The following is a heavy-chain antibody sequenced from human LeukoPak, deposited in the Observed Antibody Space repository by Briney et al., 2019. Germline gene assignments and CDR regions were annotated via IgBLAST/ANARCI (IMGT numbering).Heavy chain of an antibody. Sequence: GGSLRLSCVASGFTFSSYVMNRVRQAPGKGLEWVSTISGGGGSTYSADSVKGRFTVSRDNSKNTVYLQMNSLRAEDTAVYYCTNLRYAYWGQGTLVTVSS. D-gene: IGHD5/OR15-5a*01. V-gene: IGHV3-23*01. CDR1: GFTFSSYV. CDR2: ISGGGGST. CDR3: TNLRYAY. J-gene: IGHJ4*02.